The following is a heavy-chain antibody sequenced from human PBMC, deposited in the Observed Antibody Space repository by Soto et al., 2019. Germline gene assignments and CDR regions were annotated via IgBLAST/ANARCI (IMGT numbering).Heavy chain of an antibody. D-gene: IGHD1-1*01. CDR3: ARGTTTSAFSAMDV. J-gene: IGHJ6*02. CDR2: ISYDGDNK. Sequence: QVQLVESEGGVVQPGRSLRLSCAASGFTFSYHALNWVRQAPGKGLEWVAVISYDGDNKYIAESVKGRFTISRDNSKNTVSLQMNSLRPEDTAMYFCARGTTTSAFSAMDVWGQGTTVTVSS. V-gene: IGHV3-30-3*01. CDR1: GFTFSYHA.